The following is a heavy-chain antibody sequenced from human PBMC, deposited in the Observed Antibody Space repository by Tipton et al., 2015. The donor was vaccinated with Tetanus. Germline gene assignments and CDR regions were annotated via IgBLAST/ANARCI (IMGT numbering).Heavy chain of an antibody. CDR2: ISGSGGST. D-gene: IGHD3-16*02. J-gene: IGHJ6*02. CDR1: GFTFSSYT. CDR3: AKENGYNYYYYGMDV. V-gene: IGHV3-23*01. Sequence: SLRLSCAASGFTFSSYTMSWVRQAPGKGLEWVSAISGSGGSTYYADSVKGRFTISRDNSKNTLYLQMNSLRAEDTAVYYCAKENGYNYYYYGMDVWGQGTTVTVSS.